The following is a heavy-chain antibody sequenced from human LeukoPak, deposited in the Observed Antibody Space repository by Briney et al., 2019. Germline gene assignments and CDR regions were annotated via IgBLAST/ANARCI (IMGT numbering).Heavy chain of an antibody. V-gene: IGHV3-23*01. CDR1: GFTLSSYA. Sequence: PGGSLRLSCAASGFTLSSYAMSWVRQAPGKGLEWVSAISDSGNTYHADSVKGRFTISRDSSKNTLSLQMNRLRPEDAAVYYCAKAPVTTCRGAYCYPFDYWGQGTLVTVSS. CDR3: AKAPVTTCRGAYCYPFDY. D-gene: IGHD2-21*01. CDR2: ISDSGNT. J-gene: IGHJ4*02.